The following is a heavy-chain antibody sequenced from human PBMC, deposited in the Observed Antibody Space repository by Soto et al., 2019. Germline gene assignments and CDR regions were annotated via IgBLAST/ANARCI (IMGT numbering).Heavy chain of an antibody. Sequence: QVQLVQAGAAQKKPGASAKVSCKASGDTFTRYAMHWGCQATGQILERMGWINAGNRNTKYSQKFQGGVTNTGDTSASTAYMELRSLRSEDKAVYYCAGGVAPYYVASGGQGTLVTVSS. V-gene: IGHV1-3*05. CDR1: GDTFTRYA. CDR3: AGGVAPYYVAS. J-gene: IGHJ4*02. CDR2: INAGNRNT. D-gene: IGHD2-15*01.